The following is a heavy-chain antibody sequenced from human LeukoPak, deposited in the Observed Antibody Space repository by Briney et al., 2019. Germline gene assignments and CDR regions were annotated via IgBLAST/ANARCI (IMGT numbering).Heavy chain of an antibody. CDR2: ISSSGSYI. CDR1: GFTFSSYS. Sequence: GGSLRLSCAASGFTFSSYSMNWVRQAPGKGLEWVSSISSSGSYIYYADSVKGRFTISRDNAKNSLYLQMNSLRAEDTAVYYCARAPPGDYYDSSGYPYWGQGTLVTVSS. D-gene: IGHD3-22*01. V-gene: IGHV3-21*01. CDR3: ARAPPGDYYDSSGYPY. J-gene: IGHJ4*02.